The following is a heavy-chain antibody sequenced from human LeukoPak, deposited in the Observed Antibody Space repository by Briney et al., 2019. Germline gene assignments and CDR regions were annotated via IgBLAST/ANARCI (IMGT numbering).Heavy chain of an antibody. CDR2: IYHSGST. CDR3: ARVAYIAVAEFDY. V-gene: IGHV4-30-2*01. Sequence: SETLSLTCTVSGGSISSGGYYWSWIRQPPGKGLEWIGYIYHSGSTYYNPSLKSRVTISVDRSKNQFSLKLSSVTAADTAVYYCARVAYIAVAEFDYWGQGTLVTVSS. J-gene: IGHJ4*02. D-gene: IGHD6-19*01. CDR1: GGSISSGGYY.